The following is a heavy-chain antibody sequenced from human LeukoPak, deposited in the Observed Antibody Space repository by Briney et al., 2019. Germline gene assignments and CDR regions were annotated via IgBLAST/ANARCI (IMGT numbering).Heavy chain of an antibody. CDR1: GFSFSSYW. CDR3: AREGLRYFDWSLA. D-gene: IGHD3-9*01. Sequence: GGSLRLSCAASGFSFSSYWMTWVRQAPGKGLEWVANIKRDGSDKHYVDSVEGRFTISRDNAKNSLYLQMNSLRAEDTALYYCAREGLRYFDWSLAWGQGTLVTVSS. V-gene: IGHV3-7*01. CDR2: IKRDGSDK. J-gene: IGHJ5*02.